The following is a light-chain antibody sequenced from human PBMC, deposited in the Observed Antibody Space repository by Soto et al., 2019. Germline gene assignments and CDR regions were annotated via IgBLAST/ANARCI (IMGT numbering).Light chain of an antibody. V-gene: IGKV1-9*01. CDR3: QGLNDYPIT. Sequence: DIQLTQSPSFLSASVGDRVTITCRASQGLSSDLAWYQQKPGEAPKFLIYAASTLRGGVPSRFSGSGSGTEFTLTISSLQPEDFATYYCQGLNDYPITFGQGTRLEIK. CDR2: AAS. J-gene: IGKJ5*01. CDR1: QGLSSD.